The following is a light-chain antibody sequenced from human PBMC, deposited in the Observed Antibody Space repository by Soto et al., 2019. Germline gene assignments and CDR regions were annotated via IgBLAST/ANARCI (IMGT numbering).Light chain of an antibody. Sequence: QSVLTQPASVSGTPGQSITVSCTGTSRDVGTYNLISWYQQYPGKAPTVIIYEVSNGPSGVSRRFSGSKSGHMASLTISGLQAEDEAVYFCSSDRSVNTLVFGAGTKVTVL. CDR3: SSDRSVNTLV. V-gene: IGLV2-14*02. J-gene: IGLJ1*01. CDR2: EVS. CDR1: SRDVGTYNL.